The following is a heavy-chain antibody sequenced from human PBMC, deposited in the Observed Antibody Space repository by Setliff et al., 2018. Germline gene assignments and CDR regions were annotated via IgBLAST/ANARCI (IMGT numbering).Heavy chain of an antibody. V-gene: IGHV3-7*01. CDR2: IKQDGSEK. CDR3: AKILTGYDAFDI. D-gene: IGHD2-15*01. CDR1: GFTFSSYW. J-gene: IGHJ3*02. Sequence: GGSLRLSCAASGFTFSSYWMSWVRQAPGKGLEWVANIKQDGSEKYYVDSVKGRFTISRDNAKNSLFLQMNSLRAEDTAVYYCAKILTGYDAFDIWGPGTMVTVS.